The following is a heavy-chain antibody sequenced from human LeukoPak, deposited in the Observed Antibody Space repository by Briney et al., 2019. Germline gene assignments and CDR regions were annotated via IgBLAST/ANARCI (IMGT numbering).Heavy chain of an antibody. J-gene: IGHJ4*02. Sequence: PSETLSLTCTVYGGSFEHYFWSWIRQPPGKGLEFIGYVYYTGSTDYSPSLKSRLTISADTAKNQFSLKLRSVTAADTAVYYCASHRRSHGAEYWGQGTLVTVSS. V-gene: IGHV4-59*01. CDR2: VYYTGST. D-gene: IGHD5-18*01. CDR3: ASHRRSHGAEY. CDR1: GGSFEHYF.